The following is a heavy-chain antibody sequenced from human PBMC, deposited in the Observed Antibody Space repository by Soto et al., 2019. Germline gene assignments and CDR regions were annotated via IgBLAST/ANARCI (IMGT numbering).Heavy chain of an antibody. CDR2: ISYDGSNK. CDR1: GFTFSSYA. CDR3: ARHPERIAQIGWFDP. V-gene: IGHV3-30-3*01. D-gene: IGHD6-13*01. J-gene: IGHJ5*02. Sequence: PGGSLRLSCAASGFTFSSYAMHWVRQAPGKGLEWVAVISYDGSNKYYADSVKGRFTISTDNAKNSLHLQMNSLRAEGTAVYYCARHPERIAQIGWFDPWGQGTLVTVSS.